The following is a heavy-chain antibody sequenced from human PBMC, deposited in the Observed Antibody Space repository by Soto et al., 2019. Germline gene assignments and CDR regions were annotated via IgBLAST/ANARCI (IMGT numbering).Heavy chain of an antibody. J-gene: IGHJ6*02. V-gene: IGHV4-61*08. CDR2: IYYSGST. CDR3: ARGVEDVYYYYGMDV. Sequence: ASETLSLTCTVSGGSISIGGFYRSWIRQPPGKGLEWIGYIYYSGSTNYNPSLKSRVTISVDTSKNQFSLKLSSVTAADTAVYYCARGVEDVYYYYGMDVWGQGTTVTVSS. D-gene: IGHD1-1*01. CDR1: GGSISIGGFY.